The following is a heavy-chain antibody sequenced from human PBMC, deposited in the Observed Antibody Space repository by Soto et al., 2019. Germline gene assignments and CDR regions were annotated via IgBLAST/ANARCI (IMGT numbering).Heavy chain of an antibody. Sequence: SETLSLTCTVFGGSMRDYFWNWIRQPPGRGLEWIAYIHFGGTTNYNPPLKSRVAISIDMSKNRLSLKLNSVIAADSALYYCARDPQQRLADSYYYGMDVWGQGTTVTVSS. CDR2: IHFGGTT. J-gene: IGHJ6*02. CDR3: ARDPQQRLADSYYYGMDV. V-gene: IGHV4-59*01. D-gene: IGHD6-25*01. CDR1: GGSMRDYF.